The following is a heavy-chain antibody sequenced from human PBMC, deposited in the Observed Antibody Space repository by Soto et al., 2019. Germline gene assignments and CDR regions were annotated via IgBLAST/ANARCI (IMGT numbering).Heavy chain of an antibody. V-gene: IGHV4-31*03. Sequence: QVQLQESGPGLVKPSQTLSLTCTVSGASIGRGGNYWTWIRRHQGRGLEWIGYIYYSGSTYYNPSLKSRVTISVDTSKNQFSLKLSSVTAADTAVYYCAREEYGDWYFDYWGQGTLVTVSS. D-gene: IGHD4-17*01. CDR2: IYYSGST. J-gene: IGHJ4*02. CDR3: AREEYGDWYFDY. CDR1: GASIGRGGNY.